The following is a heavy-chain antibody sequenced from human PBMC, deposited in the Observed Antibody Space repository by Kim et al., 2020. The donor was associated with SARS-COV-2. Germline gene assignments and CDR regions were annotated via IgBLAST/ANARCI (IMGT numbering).Heavy chain of an antibody. V-gene: IGHV1-46*02. CDR3: ARRDCSGSSCYFVY. CDR1: GYTFNRFY. CDR2: INPSGPGT. Sequence: ASVKVSCKTSGYTFNRFYIHWVRQAPGQGLEWMGIINPSGPGTTYAQKFQGRVTMTSDTSASPFYMELSSLTSEDTALYFCARRDCSGSSCYFVYWGQGTLVTVSS. J-gene: IGHJ4*02. D-gene: IGHD6-13*01.